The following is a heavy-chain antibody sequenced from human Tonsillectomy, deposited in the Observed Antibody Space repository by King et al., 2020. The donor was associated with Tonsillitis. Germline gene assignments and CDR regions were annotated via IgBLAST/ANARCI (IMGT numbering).Heavy chain of an antibody. CDR1: GFTFSRYW. J-gene: IGHJ4*02. D-gene: IGHD3-10*01. V-gene: IGHV3-7*01. CDR2: IKEDGSEK. Sequence: VQLVQSGGGLVQPGGSLRLSCAVSGFTFSRYWMSWVRQAPGKGLEWVANIKEDGSEKHYVASVKGRCTISRDNAKNSLFLQMNSLRGEDTAVYYCATEGGRSGSGYWGQGTLVTVSS. CDR3: ATEGGRSGSGY.